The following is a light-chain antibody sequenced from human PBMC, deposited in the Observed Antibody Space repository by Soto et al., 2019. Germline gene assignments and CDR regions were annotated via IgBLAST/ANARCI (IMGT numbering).Light chain of an antibody. V-gene: IGLV1-44*01. CDR1: SSNIGSNT. CDR2: SNN. CDR3: AAWDDSLNGQV. Sequence: QSVLTQPPSASGTPGQMVTISCSGSSSNIGSNTVNWYQQLPGTAPKLLIYSNNQRPSGVPDRFSGSKSGTSASLAISGLQSEDEADYYCAAWDDSLNGQVFGTGTKGTVL. J-gene: IGLJ1*01.